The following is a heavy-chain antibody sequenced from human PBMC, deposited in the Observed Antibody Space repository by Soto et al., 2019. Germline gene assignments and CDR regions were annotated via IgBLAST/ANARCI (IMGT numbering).Heavy chain of an antibody. CDR1: GFTFSSYG. J-gene: IGHJ4*02. D-gene: IGHD3-22*01. V-gene: IGHV3-30*18. CDR2: ISYDGSNK. CDR3: AKDNSDSSGYHQFSFDS. Sequence: QVQLVESGGGVVQPGRSLRLSCAASGFTFSSYGMHWIRQAPGKGLEWVAVISYDGSNKFYADSVKGRFTISRDSSKSTLYLQMNSLRAEDTALYYCAKDNSDSSGYHQFSFDSWGQGTLVTVSS.